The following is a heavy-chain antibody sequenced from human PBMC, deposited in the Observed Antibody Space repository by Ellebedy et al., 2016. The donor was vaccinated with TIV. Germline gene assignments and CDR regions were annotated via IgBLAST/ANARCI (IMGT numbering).Heavy chain of an antibody. CDR1: GYSFGSYY. D-gene: IGHD3-10*01. Sequence: AASVKVSCKASGYSFGSYYLHWARQPPGQGLEWMGIIDPSGGRLDYAQKFKDRVIMSRDKSTNTVYMELSSLRSEDTAIYYCARADEGDPLDYWGQGTLVTVSS. CDR2: IDPSGGRL. V-gene: IGHV1-46*01. CDR3: ARADEGDPLDY. J-gene: IGHJ4*02.